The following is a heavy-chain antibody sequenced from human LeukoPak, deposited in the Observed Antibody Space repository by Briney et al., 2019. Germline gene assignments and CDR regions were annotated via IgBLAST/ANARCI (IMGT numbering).Heavy chain of an antibody. CDR2: IYYSGST. CDR3: ARSITSSWYGDFQH. D-gene: IGHD6-13*01. CDR1: GGSISSSGYY. Sequence: SETLSLTCTVSGGSISSSGYYWGWIRQPPGKGLEWIGYIYYSGSTNYNPSLKSRVTISVDTSKNQFSLKLSSVTAADTAVYYCARSITSSWYGDFQHWGQGTLVTVSS. J-gene: IGHJ1*01. V-gene: IGHV4-61*05.